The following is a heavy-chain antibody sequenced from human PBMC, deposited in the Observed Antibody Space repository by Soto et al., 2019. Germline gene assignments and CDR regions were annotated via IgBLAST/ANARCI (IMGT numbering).Heavy chain of an antibody. CDR3: ASLTGTIRNDAFDI. CDR2: IYYSGST. D-gene: IGHD1-7*01. CDR1: GGSISSYY. V-gene: IGHV4-59*01. Sequence: SETLSLTCTVSGGSISSYYWSWIRQPPGKGLEWIGYIYYSGSTNYNPSLKSRVTISVDTSKNQFSLKLSSVTAADTAVYYCASLTGTIRNDAFDIWGQGTMVTVSS. J-gene: IGHJ3*02.